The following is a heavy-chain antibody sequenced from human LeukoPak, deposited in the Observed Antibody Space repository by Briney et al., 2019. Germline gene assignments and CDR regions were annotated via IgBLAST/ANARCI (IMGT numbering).Heavy chain of an antibody. V-gene: IGHV3-21*01. CDR3: ARNNWFGEFENWFDP. Sequence: GGSLRLSCAASGFTSSSYAMSWVRQAPGKGPEWVSSISSSSSYIYYADSMKGRFTISRDNAKNSLYLQMNSLRAEDTAVYYCARNNWFGEFENWFDPWGQGTLVTVSS. CDR1: GFTSSSYA. CDR2: ISSSSSYI. J-gene: IGHJ5*02. D-gene: IGHD3-10*01.